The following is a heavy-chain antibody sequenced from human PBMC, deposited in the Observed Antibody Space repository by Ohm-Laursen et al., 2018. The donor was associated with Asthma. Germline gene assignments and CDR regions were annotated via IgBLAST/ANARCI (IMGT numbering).Heavy chain of an antibody. CDR2: IYPGDSDT. Sequence: ESLRISCKSPGYSFTSYWIGWVRQMPGKGLEWMGIIYPGDSDTRYSPSFQGQVTISADKSISTAYLQWSSLKASDTAMYYCASPVDTAMVNWGQGTLVTVSS. CDR1: GYSFTSYW. V-gene: IGHV5-51*01. CDR3: ASPVDTAMVN. D-gene: IGHD5-18*01. J-gene: IGHJ4*02.